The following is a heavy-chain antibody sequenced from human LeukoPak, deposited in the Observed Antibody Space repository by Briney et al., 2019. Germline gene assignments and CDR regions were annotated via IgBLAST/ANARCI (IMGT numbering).Heavy chain of an antibody. D-gene: IGHD6-13*01. CDR1: GYTFTSYG. V-gene: IGHV7-4-1*02. Sequence: ASVKVSCKASGYTFTSYGISWVRQAPGQGLEWMGWINTNTGNPTYAQGFTGRFVFSLDTSVSTAYLQISSLKAEDTAVYYCARTDELYSSTAFDYWGQGTLVTVSS. CDR2: INTNTGNP. CDR3: ARTDELYSSTAFDY. J-gene: IGHJ4*02.